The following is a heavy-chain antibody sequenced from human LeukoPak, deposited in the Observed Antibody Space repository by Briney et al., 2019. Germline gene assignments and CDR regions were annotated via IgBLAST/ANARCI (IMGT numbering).Heavy chain of an antibody. CDR3: ARGLVQLWLRDTYYYMDV. J-gene: IGHJ6*03. CDR2: INWNGRIT. V-gene: IGHV3-20*04. D-gene: IGHD5-18*01. CDR1: GFTFDDYA. Sequence: GESLRLSCAASGFTFDDYAMNWVRHVPGRGLEWVSGINWNGRITKYADSVKDRFTISRQNTKNSLYLYMNNLGGEDTALYFCARGLVQLWLRDTYYYMDVWGKGTTVTVSS.